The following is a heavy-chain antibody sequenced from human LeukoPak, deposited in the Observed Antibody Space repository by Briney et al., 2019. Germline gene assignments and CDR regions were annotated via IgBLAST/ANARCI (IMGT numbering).Heavy chain of an antibody. Sequence: ASVKVSCKASGYTFTGYYMHWVRQAPGQGLGWMGWINPNNGGTNYAQKFQGRVTMTRDTSITTAYMELSRLRSDDTAVYYCASGSTMVRGVIIGPPPDYFDYWGQGTLVTVSS. CDR2: INPNNGGT. D-gene: IGHD3-10*01. CDR3: ASGSTMVRGVIIGPPPDYFDY. V-gene: IGHV1-2*02. J-gene: IGHJ4*02. CDR1: GYTFTGYY.